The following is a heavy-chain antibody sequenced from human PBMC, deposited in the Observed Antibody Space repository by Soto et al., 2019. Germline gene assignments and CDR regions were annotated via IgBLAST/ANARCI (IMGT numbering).Heavy chain of an antibody. CDR3: ARYDFGTFDY. V-gene: IGHV4-4*02. Sequence: SETLSLTCAVSGDSISSSFWWSLVRQPPGKGLEWIGEIYHTESTVYNPSLKSRVTISVDKSKNQFSLNLDPVTAADTAVYYCARYDFGTFDYWGRGILVTVSS. CDR2: IYHTEST. J-gene: IGHJ4*02. CDR1: GDSISSSFW. D-gene: IGHD4-17*01.